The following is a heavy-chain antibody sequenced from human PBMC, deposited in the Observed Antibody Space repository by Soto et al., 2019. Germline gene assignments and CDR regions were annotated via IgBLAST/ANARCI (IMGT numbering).Heavy chain of an antibody. J-gene: IGHJ4*02. D-gene: IGHD3-16*02. CDR2: ISISSSTI. Sequence: PGGSLRRSCAASGFTFSSYSMNWVRQAPGKGLEWVSYISISSSTIYYADSVNGRFTISRDNAKNSLYLQMNSLRDEDTAVYYCARDLITFWGVIARRYWGQGTLVTVSS. CDR3: ARDLITFWGVIARRY. CDR1: GFTFSSYS. V-gene: IGHV3-48*02.